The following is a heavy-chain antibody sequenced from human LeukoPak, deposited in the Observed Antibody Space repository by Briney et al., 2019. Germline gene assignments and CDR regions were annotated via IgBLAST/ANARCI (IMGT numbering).Heavy chain of an antibody. Sequence: PSETLSLTCTVSGGSVSNKYRSWIRQPPGKGLEWIGYIYYSGSTNYNPSLKSRVTISVDTSKSQFSLKLSSVTAADTAVYYCARVDSSNWYEYRGYFDYWGQGTLVTVSS. J-gene: IGHJ4*02. CDR1: GGSVSNKY. V-gene: IGHV4-59*02. CDR3: ARVDSSNWYEYRGYFDY. CDR2: IYYSGST. D-gene: IGHD6-13*01.